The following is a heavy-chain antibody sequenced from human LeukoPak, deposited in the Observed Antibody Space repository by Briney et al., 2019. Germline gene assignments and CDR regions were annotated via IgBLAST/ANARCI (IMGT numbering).Heavy chain of an antibody. CDR1: GFTFSSYG. CDR2: ISGSGGST. V-gene: IGHV3-23*01. D-gene: IGHD3-10*01. J-gene: IGHJ6*03. Sequence: PGGTLRLSCAASGFTFSSYGMSWVRQALGKGLEWVSAISGSGGSTYYADSVKGRFTISRDNSKNTLYLQMNSLRAEDTAVYYCARHGSITMVRGRLRYYYMDVWGKGTTVTISS. CDR3: ARHGSITMVRGRLRYYYMDV.